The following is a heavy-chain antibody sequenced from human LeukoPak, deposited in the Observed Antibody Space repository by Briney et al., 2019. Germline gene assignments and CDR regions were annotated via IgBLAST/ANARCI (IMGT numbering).Heavy chain of an antibody. J-gene: IGHJ5*02. D-gene: IGHD3-10*01. V-gene: IGHV4-4*07. Sequence: PSETLSLTCTVSGGSIRSYYWSWIRQPAGKGLEWIGRIYSGGSTNYNPSLESRVTMSVDTSRNQFSLKLSSVTAADTAVYYCARGAYGSGSSSQFDPWGQGTLVTVSS. CDR3: ARGAYGSGSSSQFDP. CDR1: GGSIRSYY. CDR2: IYSGGST.